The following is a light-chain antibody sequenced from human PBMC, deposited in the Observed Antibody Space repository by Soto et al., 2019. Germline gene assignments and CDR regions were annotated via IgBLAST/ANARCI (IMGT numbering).Light chain of an antibody. J-gene: IGLJ2*01. Sequence: QPVLTQSPSASASLGASVKLTCTLSSGHSSYAIAWHQQQPEKGPRYLMKLNSDGSHSKGDGIPDRFSGSSSGAERYLTISSLQSEDEADYYCQTWGTGVVFGGGTKPTVL. CDR1: SGHSSYA. CDR3: QTWGTGVV. V-gene: IGLV4-69*01. CDR2: LNSDGSH.